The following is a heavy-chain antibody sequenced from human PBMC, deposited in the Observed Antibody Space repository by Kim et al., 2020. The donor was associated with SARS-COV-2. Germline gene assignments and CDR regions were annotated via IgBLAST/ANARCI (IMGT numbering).Heavy chain of an antibody. CDR1: GGSISSGGYY. D-gene: IGHD6-19*01. CDR2: IYYSGST. J-gene: IGHJ4*02. Sequence: SETLSLTCTVSGGSISSGGYYWSWIRQHPGKGLEWIGYIYYSGSTYYNPSLKSRVTISVDTSKNQFSLKLSSVTAADTAVYYCARGLSRYSSGPPGYWGQGTLVTVSS. V-gene: IGHV4-31*03. CDR3: ARGLSRYSSGPPGY.